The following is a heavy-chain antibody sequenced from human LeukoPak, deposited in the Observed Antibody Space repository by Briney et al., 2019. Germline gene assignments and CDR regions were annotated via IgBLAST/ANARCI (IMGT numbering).Heavy chain of an antibody. V-gene: IGHV3-30*04. Sequence: GGSLRLSCAASGFTFSSYAMHWVRQAPGKGLEWVAVILYGGSNKYYADSVKGRFTISRDNSKNTLYLQMNSLRAEDTAVYYCARALPGYSYGIDYWGQGTLVTVSS. D-gene: IGHD5-18*01. CDR3: ARALPGYSYGIDY. CDR2: ILYGGSNK. J-gene: IGHJ4*02. CDR1: GFTFSSYA.